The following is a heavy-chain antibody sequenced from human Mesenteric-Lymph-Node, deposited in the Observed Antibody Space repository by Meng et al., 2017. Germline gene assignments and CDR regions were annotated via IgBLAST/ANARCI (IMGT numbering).Heavy chain of an antibody. D-gene: IGHD3-10*01. Sequence: GESLKISCKGSGYSFTSYWIGWVRQMPGKGLEWMGIIYPGDSDTRYSPSFQGQVTISADKSISTAYLQWSSLKASDTAMYYCARQGRITMVRGVIGGMDVWGQGTTVTVSS. V-gene: IGHV5-51*01. CDR2: IYPGDSDT. CDR3: ARQGRITMVRGVIGGMDV. J-gene: IGHJ6*02. CDR1: GYSFTSYW.